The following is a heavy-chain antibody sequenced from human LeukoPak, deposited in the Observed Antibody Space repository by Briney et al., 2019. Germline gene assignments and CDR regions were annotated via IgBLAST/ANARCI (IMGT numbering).Heavy chain of an antibody. J-gene: IGHJ4*02. CDR3: ARTRDGPFAY. CDR1: GFTFSSYS. V-gene: IGHV3-48*04. CDR2: ISNSGSSI. Sequence: GGSLRLPCAASGFTFSSYSMNWVRQAPGKGLEWLSHISNSGSSIQYADSVKGRFTISRDNAKNSLYLQMNSLRVEDTAVYYCARTRDGPFAYWGQGTLVTVSS. D-gene: IGHD5-24*01.